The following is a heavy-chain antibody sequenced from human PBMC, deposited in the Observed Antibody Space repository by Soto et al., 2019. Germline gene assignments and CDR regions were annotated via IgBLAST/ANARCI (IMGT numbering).Heavy chain of an antibody. J-gene: IGHJ4*02. CDR1: GGTFSSYA. V-gene: IGHV1-69*06. CDR2: IIPIFGTA. Sequence: SVKVSCKASGGTFSSYAISWVRQAPGQGLEWMGGIIPIFGTANYAQKFQGRVTITADKSTSTAYMELSSLRSEDTAVYYCARAPNYYGSGSYPYYFDYWGQGTLVTVYS. CDR3: ARAPNYYGSGSYPYYFDY. D-gene: IGHD3-10*01.